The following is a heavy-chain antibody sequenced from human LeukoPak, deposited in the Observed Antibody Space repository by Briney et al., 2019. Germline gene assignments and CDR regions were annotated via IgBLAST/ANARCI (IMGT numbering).Heavy chain of an antibody. V-gene: IGHV3-30*18. CDR1: GFTFSSYG. D-gene: IGHD3-3*01. CDR2: ISYDGSNK. Sequence: PGESLRLSCAASGFTFSSYGMHWVRQAPGKGLEWVAVISYDGSNKYYADSVKGRFTISRDNSKNTLYLQMNSLRAEDTAVYYCAKVMEWMARGHDAFDIWGQGTMVTVSS. J-gene: IGHJ3*02. CDR3: AKVMEWMARGHDAFDI.